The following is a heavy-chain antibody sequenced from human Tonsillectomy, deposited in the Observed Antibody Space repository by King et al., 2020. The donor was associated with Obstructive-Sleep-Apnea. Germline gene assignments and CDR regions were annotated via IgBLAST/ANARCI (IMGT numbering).Heavy chain of an antibody. D-gene: IGHD4-17*01. Sequence: VQLQESGPGLVKPSETLSLTCTVSGGSISSYYWSWIRQPPVKGLEWIGYIYYSGSTNYNPSLKSRVTISVDTSKNQFSLKLSSVTAADTAVYYCASYLGGYGDYDAFDIWGQGTMVTVSS. CDR3: ASYLGGYGDYDAFDI. CDR2: IYYSGST. J-gene: IGHJ3*02. CDR1: GGSISSYY. V-gene: IGHV4-59*08.